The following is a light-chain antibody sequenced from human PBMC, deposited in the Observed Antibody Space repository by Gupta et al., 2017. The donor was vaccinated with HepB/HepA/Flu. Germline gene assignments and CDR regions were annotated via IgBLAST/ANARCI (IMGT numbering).Light chain of an antibody. Sequence: QSVVTQPPSVSEAPRQRVTISCSGSWSNIGDNTVNWYQQLPGTAPKLHIYYDDLLPSGVSDRFSGSKSGTSASLTISGLQSEDEADYYCAAWDDSLNGLVFGGGTKLTVL. CDR1: WSNIGDNT. V-gene: IGLV1-36*01. CDR3: AAWDDSLNGLV. J-gene: IGLJ3*02. CDR2: YDD.